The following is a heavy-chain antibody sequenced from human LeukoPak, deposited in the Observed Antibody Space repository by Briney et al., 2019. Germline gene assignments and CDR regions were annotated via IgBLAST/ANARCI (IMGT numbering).Heavy chain of an antibody. D-gene: IGHD2-15*01. J-gene: IGHJ6*02. CDR3: ARDGAIGGGYYYSYYGMDV. Sequence: ASVKVSCKASGYTFTSYGISWVRQAPGQGLQWMGWISGFNGNTNYAQKMQGRVTMTTDRSTSTAHMELRTLRSDDSAVYYCARDGAIGGGYYYSYYGMDVWGQGTTVTVSS. CDR1: GYTFTSYG. V-gene: IGHV1-18*01. CDR2: ISGFNGNT.